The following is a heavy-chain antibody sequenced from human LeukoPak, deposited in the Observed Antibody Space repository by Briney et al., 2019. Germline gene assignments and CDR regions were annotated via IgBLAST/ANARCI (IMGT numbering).Heavy chain of an antibody. CDR3: ASIAVADY. CDR2: ISSSSSTI. CDR1: GFTFSSYS. D-gene: IGHD6-19*01. J-gene: IGHJ4*02. V-gene: IGHV3-48*01. Sequence: HPGGSLRLSCAASGFTFSSYSMNWVRQAPGKGLEWVSYISSSSSTIYYADSVKGRFTISRDNAKNSLYLQMNSLRAEDTAVYYCASIAVADYWGQGTLVTVSS.